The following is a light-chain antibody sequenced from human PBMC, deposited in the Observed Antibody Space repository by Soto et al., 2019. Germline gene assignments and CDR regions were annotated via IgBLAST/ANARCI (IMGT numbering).Light chain of an antibody. V-gene: IGKV3-20*01. CDR3: QHFGSSQYT. CDR1: QSVTSNS. Sequence: EIVLTQSPGTLSLSPGERATLSCRASQSVTSNSLVWYQQKSGQAPRLLIFGASSRASGIPDRFSGSGSGTDFTLTISRLEPEDFAVYYCQHFGSSQYTFGQGTKLEIK. J-gene: IGKJ2*01. CDR2: GAS.